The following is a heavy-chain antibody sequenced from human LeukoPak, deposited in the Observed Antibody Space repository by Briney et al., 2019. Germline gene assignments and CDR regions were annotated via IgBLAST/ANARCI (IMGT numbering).Heavy chain of an antibody. Sequence: ASVKVSCKASGYTFTGYYMHWVRQAPGQGLEWMGWINPNSGGTNYAQKFQGWVTMTRDTSISTAYMELSRLRSDDTAVYYCARGKPAYYYDSSGRNLDYWGQGTLVTVSS. V-gene: IGHV1-2*04. CDR3: ARGKPAYYYDSSGRNLDY. J-gene: IGHJ4*02. D-gene: IGHD3-22*01. CDR2: INPNSGGT. CDR1: GYTFTGYY.